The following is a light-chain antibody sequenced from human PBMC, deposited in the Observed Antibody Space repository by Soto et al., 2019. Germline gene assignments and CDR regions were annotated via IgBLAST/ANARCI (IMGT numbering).Light chain of an antibody. Sequence: QSALTQPASVSGSPGQSITISCAGTNSDIGRYNYVSWYQQHPGKAPKLIIYEVNKRPSGISSRFSGSKSGNTASLTISGLQAEDEADYYCYSFAGFNTQFGGGTKLTVL. CDR1: NSDIGRYNY. CDR3: YSFAGFNTQ. J-gene: IGLJ2*01. CDR2: EVN. V-gene: IGLV2-23*02.